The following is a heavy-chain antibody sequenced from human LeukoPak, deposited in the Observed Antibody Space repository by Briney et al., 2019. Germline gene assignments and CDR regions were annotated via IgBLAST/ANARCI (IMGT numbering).Heavy chain of an antibody. CDR2: INPNSGGT. V-gene: IGHV1-2*02. D-gene: IGHD3-9*01. CDR3: ARSFDRLLPFGS. Sequence: EASVKDSCKASGYTFTGYYMHWVRQAPGQGLEWMGWINPNSGGTNYAQKFQGRVTMTRDTSISTAYMELSRLRSDDTAVYYCARSFDRLLPFGSWGQGTLVTVSS. CDR1: GYTFTGYY. J-gene: IGHJ5*01.